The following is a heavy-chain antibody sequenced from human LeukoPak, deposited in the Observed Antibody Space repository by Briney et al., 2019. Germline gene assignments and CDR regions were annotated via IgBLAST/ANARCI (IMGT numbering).Heavy chain of an antibody. V-gene: IGHV3-21*01. J-gene: IGHJ6*03. CDR3: ARDLQNTIFGVVIRYYMDV. D-gene: IGHD3-3*01. CDR2: ISSSSSYI. CDR1: GFTFSSYS. Sequence: PGGSTRLSCAASGFTFSSYSMNWVRQAPGKGLEWVSSISSSSSYIYYADSVKGRFTISRDNAKNSLYLQMNSLRAEDTAVYYCARDLQNTIFGVVIRYYMDVWGKGTTVTVSS.